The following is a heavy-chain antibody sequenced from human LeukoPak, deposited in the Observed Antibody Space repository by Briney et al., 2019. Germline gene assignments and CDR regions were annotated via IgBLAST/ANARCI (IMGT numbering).Heavy chain of an antibody. CDR1: GYTFTSYG. V-gene: IGHV1-18*01. J-gene: IGHJ4*02. D-gene: IGHD3-22*01. CDR2: MNAYNGNT. Sequence: ASVKVSCKASGYTFTSYGISWVRQAPGQGLEWMGWMNAYNGNTNDAQKLQGRVTMTTDTSMSTAYMELMSLRSDDTAVYYCARLHLYYYESSGYGPFDYWGQGTLVTVSS. CDR3: ARLHLYYYESSGYGPFDY.